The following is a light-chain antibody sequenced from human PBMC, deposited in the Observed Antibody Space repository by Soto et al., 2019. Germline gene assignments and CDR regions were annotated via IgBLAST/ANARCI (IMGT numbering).Light chain of an antibody. CDR1: QSVSTS. V-gene: IGKV3-11*01. J-gene: IGKJ1*01. CDR3: QVRDVWPS. Sequence: IVLTQSPVTLALSPGERAVLSCRASQSVSTSLAWYQHKPGQAPRLFIYDASKRAPGIPARFSGSGSGTEFTLTISSLEPEDIAVYYCQVRDVWPSFGQGTKVDIK. CDR2: DAS.